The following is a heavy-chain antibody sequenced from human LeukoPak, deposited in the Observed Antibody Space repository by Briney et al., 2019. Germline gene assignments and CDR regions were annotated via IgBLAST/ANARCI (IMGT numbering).Heavy chain of an antibody. V-gene: IGHV4-59*01. Sequence: SETLSLTCTVSGGSISSYYWSWIRQPPGGGLEWIGYIYYSGSTNYNPSLKSRVTISVDTSKNQFSLKLSSVTAADTAVYYCARVLTGAYYYYYYMDVWGKGTTVTVSS. CDR2: IYYSGST. D-gene: IGHD3-9*01. J-gene: IGHJ6*03. CDR3: ARVLTGAYYYYYYMDV. CDR1: GGSISSYY.